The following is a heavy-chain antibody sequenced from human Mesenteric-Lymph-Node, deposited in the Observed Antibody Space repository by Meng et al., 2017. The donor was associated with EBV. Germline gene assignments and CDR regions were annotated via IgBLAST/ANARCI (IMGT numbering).Heavy chain of an antibody. J-gene: IGHJ5*02. CDR2: MYYSGNT. Sequence: QLQLTESGPGLGKPSETLSLTCSVSGDSITSKSYAWGWIRQPPGKGLEWIGSMYYSGNTYYNPSLKSRVTIALDTSKNQFSLKLSSVTAADTAVYYCARGLRPGENWFDPWGQGALVTVSS. CDR3: ARGLRPGENWFDP. V-gene: IGHV4-39*07. CDR1: GDSITSKSYA. D-gene: IGHD4-17*01.